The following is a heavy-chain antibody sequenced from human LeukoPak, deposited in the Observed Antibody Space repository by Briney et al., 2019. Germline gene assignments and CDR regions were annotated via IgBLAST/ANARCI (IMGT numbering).Heavy chain of an antibody. CDR1: GFTFSSYA. CDR2: ISSNGGST. CDR3: ARDTSRGFSGFCDY. J-gene: IGHJ4*02. V-gene: IGHV3-64*01. Sequence: GGSLRLSCAASGFTFSSYAMHWVRQAPRKGLEYVSAISSNGGSTYYANSVKGRFTISRDNSKNTLYLQMGSLRAEDMAVYYCARDTSRGFSGFCDYWGQGTLVTVSS. D-gene: IGHD3-3*01.